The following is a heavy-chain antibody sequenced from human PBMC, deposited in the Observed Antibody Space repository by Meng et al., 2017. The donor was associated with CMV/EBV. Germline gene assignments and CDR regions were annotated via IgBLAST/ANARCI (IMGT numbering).Heavy chain of an antibody. CDR3: ADYSGSYWGPHYGMDV. Sequence: SVKVSCKASGGTFSSHTISWVRQAPGQGLEWMGRIIPILGIANYAQKFQGRVTITADKSTSTAYMELSSLRSEDTAVYYCADYSGSYWGPHYGMDVWGQGTTVTVSS. CDR2: IIPILGIA. J-gene: IGHJ6*02. CDR1: GGTFSSHT. D-gene: IGHD1-26*01. V-gene: IGHV1-69*02.